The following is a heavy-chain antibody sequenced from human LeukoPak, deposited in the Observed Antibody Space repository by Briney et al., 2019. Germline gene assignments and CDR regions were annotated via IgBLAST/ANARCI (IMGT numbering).Heavy chain of an antibody. CDR2: ISAYNGDT. V-gene: IGHV1-18*01. Sequence: GASVKVSCKASGYTFTSYGINWVRQAPGQGLEWMGWISAYNGDTNYAQKLQGRVTMTTDTSTSTAYMELRSLRSDDTAVYYCAKIFRVGGVMRYYFDYWGQGTLVTVSS. D-gene: IGHD3-16*01. CDR3: AKIFRVGGVMRYYFDY. J-gene: IGHJ4*02. CDR1: GYTFTSYG.